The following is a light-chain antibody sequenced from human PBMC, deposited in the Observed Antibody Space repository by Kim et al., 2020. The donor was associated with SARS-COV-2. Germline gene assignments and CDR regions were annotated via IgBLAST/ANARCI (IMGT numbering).Light chain of an antibody. CDR3: QQFNTFPRS. V-gene: IGKV1-13*02. CDR2: DAS. J-gene: IGKJ3*01. CDR1: EGIDSA. Sequence: EDRLTITCRASEGIDSALAWYQQKPGRAPKLLIYDASTLQSGVPSRFSGSGSGTDFTLTISSLQPEDFASYYCQQFNTFPRSFGPGTKVDIK.